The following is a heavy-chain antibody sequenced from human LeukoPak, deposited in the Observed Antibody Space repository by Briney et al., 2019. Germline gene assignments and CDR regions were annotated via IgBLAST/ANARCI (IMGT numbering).Heavy chain of an antibody. CDR1: GFTFSSYG. CDR2: IWSDGSNK. CDR3: ARGSGSFSGGFDY. V-gene: IGHV3-33*01. D-gene: IGHD1-26*01. Sequence: GGSLRLSCAASGFTFSSYGMHWVRQTPGKGLEWVAVIWSDGSNKYYADSVKGRFTISRDNSKNTLYLQMNSLRAEDTAVYYCARGSGSFSGGFDYWGQGTPVTVSS. J-gene: IGHJ4*02.